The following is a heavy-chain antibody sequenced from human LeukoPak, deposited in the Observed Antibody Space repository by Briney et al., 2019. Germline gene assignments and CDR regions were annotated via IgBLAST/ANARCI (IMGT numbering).Heavy chain of an antibody. CDR1: GYTFTGYY. J-gene: IGHJ4*02. CDR3: ARGPYYDSSGYYYDY. V-gene: IGHV1-2*02. CDR2: INPNGGGT. Sequence: AAVKVSCKASGYTFTGYYMHLVRQAPGQGIEWIGWINPNGGGTNYAQKFQGRVTMNRDTSISTAYMERGRLRSDDTAVYYCARGPYYDSSGYYYDYWGQGTLVTVS. D-gene: IGHD3-22*01.